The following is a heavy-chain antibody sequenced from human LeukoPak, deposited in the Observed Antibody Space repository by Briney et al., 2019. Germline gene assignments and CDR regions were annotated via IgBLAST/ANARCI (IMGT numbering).Heavy chain of an antibody. D-gene: IGHD7-27*01. CDR2: FSNSGTT. V-gene: IGHV4-59*12. Sequence: SETLSLTCTVSGGSISDYYWSWIRQPPGKGLEWIGYFSNSGTTNQNPSLKSRVTMSVDTSKNQFSLKLSSVTAADTAVYYCARGSNWGDYWGQGPLVTVSS. J-gene: IGHJ4*02. CDR1: GGSISDYY. CDR3: ARGSNWGDY.